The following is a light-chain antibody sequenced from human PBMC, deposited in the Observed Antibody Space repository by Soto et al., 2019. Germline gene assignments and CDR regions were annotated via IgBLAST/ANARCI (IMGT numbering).Light chain of an antibody. CDR1: SSNIGAGYD. CDR3: QSYYSSLSGV. CDR2: TNS. Sequence: QSVLTQPPSVSGAPGQGVTISCAGTSSNIGAGYDVHWYQQVPGTAPKLLIYTNSNRPSGVPDRFSGSKSGTSASLAITGLQAEDEADYYCQSYYSSLSGVFGGGTKLTVL. J-gene: IGLJ2*01. V-gene: IGLV1-40*01.